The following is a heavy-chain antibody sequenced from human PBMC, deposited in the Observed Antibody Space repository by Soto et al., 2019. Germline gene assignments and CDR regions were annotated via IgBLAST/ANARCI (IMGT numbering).Heavy chain of an antibody. CDR2: ISYDGSNK. D-gene: IGHD6-13*01. V-gene: IGHV3-30-3*01. CDR1: GFTFSSYA. CDR3: ARTIAAAGYFDY. Sequence: GSLRLSCAASGFTFSSYAMHWVRQAPGKGLEWVAVISYDGSNKYYADSVKGRFTISRDNAKNSLYLQMNSLRAEDTAVYYCARTIAAAGYFDYWGQGTLVTVSS. J-gene: IGHJ4*02.